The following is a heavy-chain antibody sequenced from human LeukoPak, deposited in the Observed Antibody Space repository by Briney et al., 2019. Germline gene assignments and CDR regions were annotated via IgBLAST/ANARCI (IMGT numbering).Heavy chain of an antibody. J-gene: IGHJ3*02. CDR2: IFYSGST. Sequence: SETLSLTCAVSGGSINSGGYSWSWIRQPPGKALEWIGYIFYSGSTYYNPSLKSRVTLSVDKSKHQFSLKLRSVTAADTAVYYCARQERGYDGSGHRAFDIWGQGTMVTISS. CDR3: ARQERGYDGSGHRAFDI. D-gene: IGHD3-22*01. V-gene: IGHV4-30-2*03. CDR1: GGSINSGGYS.